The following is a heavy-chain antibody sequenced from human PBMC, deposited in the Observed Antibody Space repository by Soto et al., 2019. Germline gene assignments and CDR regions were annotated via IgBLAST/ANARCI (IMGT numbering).Heavy chain of an antibody. V-gene: IGHV1-2*02. D-gene: IGHD1-7*01. CDR3: ARKPELRGSYYYHHDMDV. CDR1: GYTFTEYY. Sequence: ASVKVSCKASGYTFTEYYMHWVRQAPGQGLEWMGWINPNSGGTNYAQKFQGRATMTRDTSISTAYMELSRLRSDDTAVYYCARKPELRGSYYYHHDMDVWGQGTTVTVSS. J-gene: IGHJ6*02. CDR2: INPNSGGT.